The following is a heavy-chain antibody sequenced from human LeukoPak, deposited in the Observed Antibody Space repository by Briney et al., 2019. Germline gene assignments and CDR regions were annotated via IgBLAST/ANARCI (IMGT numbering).Heavy chain of an antibody. CDR2: IKEDRTAD. J-gene: IGHJ4*02. V-gene: IGHV3-7*01. D-gene: IGHD4-23*01. CDR1: GVSVRDFC. CDR3: VRGGWELDY. Sequence: GGSLRLSCAASGVSVRDFCMAWVRQAPGKGLEWVAHIKEDRTADYYVDSVKGRFPISKDDGNNSLHLQMNSLRVEDTAVYYCVRGGWELDYWGQGTLVTVSS.